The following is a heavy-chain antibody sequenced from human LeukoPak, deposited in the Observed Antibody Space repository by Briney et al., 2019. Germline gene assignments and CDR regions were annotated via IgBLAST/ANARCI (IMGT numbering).Heavy chain of an antibody. D-gene: IGHD4-17*01. V-gene: IGHV4-4*08. J-gene: IGHJ4*02. CDR1: GVSVSGYF. Sequence: SETLSLTCSVSGVSVSGYFWTWIRQSPGKGLEWIGYVYSSGSTNYNPSLRSRVTISVDTSKNQFSLRLSSVTAADTAVYYCARGNGDYQTWYFDYWGQGTLVTVSS. CDR2: VYSSGST. CDR3: ARGNGDYQTWYFDY.